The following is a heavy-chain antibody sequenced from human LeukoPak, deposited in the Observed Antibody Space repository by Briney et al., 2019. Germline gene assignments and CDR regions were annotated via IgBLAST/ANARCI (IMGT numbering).Heavy chain of an antibody. V-gene: IGHV4-59*01. Sequence: SETLSLTCTVSGGSISSYYWSWIRQPPGKGLECIGYIYYSGSTNYNPSLKSRVTISVDTSKNQFSLKLSSVTAADTAVYYCARDRAMAGTDAFDIWGQGTMVTVSS. J-gene: IGHJ3*02. CDR3: ARDRAMAGTDAFDI. CDR2: IYYSGST. CDR1: GGSISSYY. D-gene: IGHD6-19*01.